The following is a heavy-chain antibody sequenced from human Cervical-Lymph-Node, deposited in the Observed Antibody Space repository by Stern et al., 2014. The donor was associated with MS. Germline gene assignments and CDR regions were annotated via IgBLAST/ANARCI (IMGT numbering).Heavy chain of an antibody. J-gene: IGHJ4*02. CDR2: ISTYSGDT. Sequence: QVQLVQSGAEVKRPGASVKVSCKASGYSFTGYGINWVRQAPGQGLEWMGWISTYSGDTDYAQKLHDRLTMTIDPSTSTAYMDLRSLRSDDTAVYYCARHMGPDTLTGHDYWGQGTLVTVSS. D-gene: IGHD3-9*01. CDR3: ARHMGPDTLTGHDY. CDR1: GYSFTGYG. V-gene: IGHV1-18*01.